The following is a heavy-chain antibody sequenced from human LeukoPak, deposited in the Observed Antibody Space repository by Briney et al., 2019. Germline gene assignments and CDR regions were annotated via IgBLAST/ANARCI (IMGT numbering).Heavy chain of an antibody. CDR2: IYSGGST. Sequence: PGGSLRLSCAASGFTVSSNYMSWVRQAPGKGLEWVSVIYSGGSTYYADSVKGRFTISRDNSKNTLYLQMNSLRAEDAAVYCCARVVSLRYFDYWGQGTLVTVSS. CDR3: ARVVSLRYFDY. CDR1: GFTVSSNY. V-gene: IGHV3-53*01. J-gene: IGHJ4*02. D-gene: IGHD3-10*01.